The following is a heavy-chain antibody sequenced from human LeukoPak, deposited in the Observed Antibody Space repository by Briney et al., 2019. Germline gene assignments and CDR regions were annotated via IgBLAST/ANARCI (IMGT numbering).Heavy chain of an antibody. Sequence: SETLSLTCAVSGGSFSGYYWSWIRQPPGKGLEWIGEINHSGGTNYNPSLKSRVTISVDTSKNQFSLKLSSVTAADTAVYYCARQGSWAMGHFDYWGQGTLVTVSS. CDR3: ARQGSWAMGHFDY. D-gene: IGHD6-13*01. CDR2: INHSGGT. V-gene: IGHV4-34*01. CDR1: GGSFSGYY. J-gene: IGHJ4*02.